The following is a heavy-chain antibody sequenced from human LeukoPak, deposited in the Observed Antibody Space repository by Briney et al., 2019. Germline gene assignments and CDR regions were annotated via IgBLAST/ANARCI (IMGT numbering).Heavy chain of an antibody. Sequence: ASVKVSCKASGYYAMHWVRQAPGQRLEWMGWIHAGNGNTKYSQKFQGRVSITRDTSASTAYMELSSLRSEDTAVYFCATDKQGPDAFDIWGQGTMVTVSS. CDR2: IHAGNGNT. V-gene: IGHV1-3*01. D-gene: IGHD3-22*01. CDR3: ATDKQGPDAFDI. J-gene: IGHJ3*02. CDR1: GYYA.